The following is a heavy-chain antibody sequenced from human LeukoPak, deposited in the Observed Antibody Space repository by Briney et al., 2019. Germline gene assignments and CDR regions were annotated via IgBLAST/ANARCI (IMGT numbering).Heavy chain of an antibody. Sequence: GASVKVSCKASGYTFTGYYMHWVRQAPGQGLEWMGWINPNSGGTNYAQKFQGRVTMTRDTSISTAYMELSRLRSDDTAVYYCAKDRYGSGSYYRAVFDYWGQGTLVTVSS. CDR3: AKDRYGSGSYYRAVFDY. CDR2: INPNSGGT. V-gene: IGHV1-2*02. J-gene: IGHJ4*02. CDR1: GYTFTGYY. D-gene: IGHD3-10*01.